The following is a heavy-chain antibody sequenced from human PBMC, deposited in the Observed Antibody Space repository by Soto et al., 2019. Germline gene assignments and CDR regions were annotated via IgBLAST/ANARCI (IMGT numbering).Heavy chain of an antibody. CDR3: VRDDPGLGMDY. CDR2: INSDGSDS. CDR1: GFQFSNFL. V-gene: IGHV3-74*01. J-gene: IGHJ4*02. D-gene: IGHD1-26*01. Sequence: PGVSMILSCAASGFQFSNFLMHWVRQDPGKGLVWVSHINSDGSDSTHADSVKGRFTISRDNAKNTLYLQMNSLRAEDTAVYFCVRDDPGLGMDYWGLGTLVTVSS.